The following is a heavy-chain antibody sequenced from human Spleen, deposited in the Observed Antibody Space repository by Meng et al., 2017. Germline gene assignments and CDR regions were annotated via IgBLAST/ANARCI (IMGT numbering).Heavy chain of an antibody. CDR3: AKSAALAGQGYYFAMDV. CDR1: GFIFNSFT. J-gene: IGHJ6*02. CDR2: ISGSGVSI. Sequence: GGSLRLSCAASGFIFNSFTMSWVRQAPGKGLAWVSTISGSGVSIYYADSVKGRFTVSRDNSKNTLYLQMNSLRAEDTAVYHCAKSAALAGQGYYFAMDVWGQGTTVTVSS. D-gene: IGHD6-13*01. V-gene: IGHV3-23*01.